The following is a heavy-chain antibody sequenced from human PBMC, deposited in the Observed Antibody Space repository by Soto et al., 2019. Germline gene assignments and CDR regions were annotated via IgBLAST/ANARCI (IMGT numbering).Heavy chain of an antibody. CDR2: IYSGGST. J-gene: IGHJ5*02. CDR3: AQHDWFDP. V-gene: IGHV3-66*04. Sequence: EVQLVESGGGLVQXGGSLRLSCAVSGFTVSSHYMSWVRQAPGKGLEWVSVIYSGGSTYYADSVKGRFTISRDNSKNTFYLQMNSLRAEDSAVYYCAQHDWFDPWGQGTLVTVSS. CDR1: GFTVSSHY.